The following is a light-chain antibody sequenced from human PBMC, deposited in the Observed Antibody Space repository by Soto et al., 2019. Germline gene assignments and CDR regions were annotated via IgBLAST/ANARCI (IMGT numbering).Light chain of an antibody. CDR3: SSYAGSDIL. CDR1: SSDVGAYNY. J-gene: IGLJ2*01. V-gene: IGLV2-11*01. Sequence: QSALTQPRSVSGSPGQSVTISCTGASSDVGAYNYVSWYQQHPGKAHKLMIYDVNKRPSGVPDRFSGSKSGNTASLTISGLQAEDEADYYCSSYAGSDILFGGGTKVTVL. CDR2: DVN.